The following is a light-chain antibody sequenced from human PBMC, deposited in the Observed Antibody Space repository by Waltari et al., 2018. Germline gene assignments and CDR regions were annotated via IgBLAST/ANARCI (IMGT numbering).Light chain of an antibody. Sequence: EVVMTQSPATLSVSPGERATLSCRASQSINRNLAWYQQKPGQAPSLLIYGAPTRATGIPARFSGSGSGTDFTLTINSLQSEDFAVYYCQQYDNWPPLTFGGGTKVEIK. J-gene: IGKJ4*01. V-gene: IGKV3-15*01. CDR1: QSINRN. CDR3: QQYDNWPPLT. CDR2: GAP.